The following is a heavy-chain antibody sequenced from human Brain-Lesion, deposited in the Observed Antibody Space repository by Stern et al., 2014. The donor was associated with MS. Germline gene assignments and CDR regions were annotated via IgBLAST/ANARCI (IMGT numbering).Heavy chain of an antibody. CDR3: ARDVGGAFDY. Sequence: QVQLVQWGAGLLKPSETLSLTCGVYGGSFSGYYWTWIRQPPGKGLEWIGESNHSGRINYNPSLESRVTMSVDTSKHQLSLRLSSATAADTAVYYCARDVGGAFDYWGQGTLVTVSS. D-gene: IGHD2-21*01. CDR1: GGSFSGYY. CDR2: SNHSGRI. J-gene: IGHJ4*02. V-gene: IGHV4-34*01.